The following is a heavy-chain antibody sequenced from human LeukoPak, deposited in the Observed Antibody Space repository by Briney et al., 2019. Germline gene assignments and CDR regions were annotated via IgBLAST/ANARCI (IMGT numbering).Heavy chain of an antibody. CDR2: ITGSGDTT. D-gene: IGHD3-9*01. CDR1: GFIFRNYA. V-gene: IGHV3-23*01. J-gene: IGHJ4*02. Sequence: GASLRLSCAASGFIFRNYAMSWVRLAPGRGQEWVSAITGSGDTTYYADSVKGRFTISRDNSKNTLYVEMKTLRAEDTAVYYCAKWGDYDILTGYYVSDCWGEGTLVTVSS. CDR3: AKWGDYDILTGYYVSDC.